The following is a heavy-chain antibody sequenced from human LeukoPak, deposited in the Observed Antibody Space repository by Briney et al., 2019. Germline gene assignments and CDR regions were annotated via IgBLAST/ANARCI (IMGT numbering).Heavy chain of an antibody. Sequence: ASVKVSCKASGYTFTSYYMHWVRQAPGQGLEWMGIINPSGGSTSYAQKFQGRVTMTRDTSTSTVYMELSSLRSEDTAVYYCARAYLGGIAAAGTFPPSYWGQGTLVTVSS. D-gene: IGHD6-13*01. CDR1: GYTFTSYY. CDR2: INPSGGST. V-gene: IGHV1-46*01. J-gene: IGHJ4*02. CDR3: ARAYLGGIAAAGTFPPSY.